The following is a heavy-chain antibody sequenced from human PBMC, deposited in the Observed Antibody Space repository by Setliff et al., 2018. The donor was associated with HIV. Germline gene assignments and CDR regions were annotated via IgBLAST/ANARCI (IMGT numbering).Heavy chain of an antibody. Sequence: AASVKVSCKASGYTFTSYYMHWVRQAPGQGLEWMGIIYPSGGSTSYAQKFQGRVTMTWDTSTTTIYMELRSLTSDDTAVYYCAREDSVGGGFEYLGPGTLVTVSS. CDR3: AREDSVGGGFEY. V-gene: IGHV1-46*01. D-gene: IGHD3-10*01. CDR1: GYTFTSYY. J-gene: IGHJ4*02. CDR2: IYPSGGST.